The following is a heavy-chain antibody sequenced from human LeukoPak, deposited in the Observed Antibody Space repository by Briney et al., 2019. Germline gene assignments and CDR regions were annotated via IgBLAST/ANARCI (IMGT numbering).Heavy chain of an antibody. V-gene: IGHV3-15*01. CDR1: GFTFSNAW. CDR3: TTPYCSSTSCYVPY. CDR2: IKSKTDGGTT. D-gene: IGHD2-2*01. Sequence: GGSLRLSCAASGFTFSNAWMSWVRQAPGKGLEWVGRIKSKTDGGTTDYAAPVKGRFTISRDDSKNTLYLQMNSLKTEDTAVYYCTTPYCSSTSCYVPYWGRGTLVTVSS. J-gene: IGHJ4*02.